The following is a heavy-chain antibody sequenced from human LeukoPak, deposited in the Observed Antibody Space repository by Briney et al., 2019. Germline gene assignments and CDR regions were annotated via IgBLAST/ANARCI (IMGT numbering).Heavy chain of an antibody. CDR2: IDPNTGGT. CDR3: ARDHYSSSSWPYGMDV. J-gene: IGHJ6*02. V-gene: IGHV1-2*06. CDR1: GYTFTNYY. Sequence: ASVKVSCKTSGYTFTNYYIHWVRQAPGQGLEWMGRIDPNTGGTKSAKNFQGRVTMTRDTSTSTVYMELSSLRSEDTAVYYCARDHYSSSSWPYGMDVWGQGTTVTVSS. D-gene: IGHD6-6*01.